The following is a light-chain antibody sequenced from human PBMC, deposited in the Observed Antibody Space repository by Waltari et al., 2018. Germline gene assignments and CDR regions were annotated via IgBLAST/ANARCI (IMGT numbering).Light chain of an antibody. J-gene: IGLJ3*02. Sequence: QSALTQPASVSGSPGQSITISCTGTSSHVRAYNYVSWYQQHPGKAPKLMIYDVSKRPSGVSNRFSGSKSDNTASLTISGLQAEDEADYYCCSYAGSYFWVFGGGTKLTVL. CDR1: SSHVRAYNY. CDR3: CSYAGSYFWV. V-gene: IGLV2-14*01. CDR2: DVS.